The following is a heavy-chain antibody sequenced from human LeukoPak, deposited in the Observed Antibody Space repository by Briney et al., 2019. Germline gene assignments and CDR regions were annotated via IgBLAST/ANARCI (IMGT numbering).Heavy chain of an antibody. CDR3: ARPKYSGSCRYAFDI. D-gene: IGHD1-26*01. J-gene: IGHJ3*02. Sequence: SETLSLTCTVSGGSISSGGYYWSWIRQPPGKGLEWIGYIYHSGSTYYNPSLKSRVTISVDRSKNQFSLKLSSVTAAGTAVYYCARPKYSGSCRYAFDIWGQGTMVTVSS. CDR2: IYHSGST. CDR1: GGSISSGGYY. V-gene: IGHV4-30-2*01.